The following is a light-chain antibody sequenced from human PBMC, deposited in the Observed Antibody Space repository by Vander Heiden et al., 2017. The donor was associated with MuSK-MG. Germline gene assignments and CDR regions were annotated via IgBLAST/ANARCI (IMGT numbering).Light chain of an antibody. Sequence: SYVLTQPPSVSVAPGQAARITCAGNNIGSKNVNWYQQKPGQAPVLVVHDDSDRPSGIPERFSGSNSGNTATLTISRVEAGDEADYFCQVWESSSDHYVFGTGTRVTVL. J-gene: IGLJ1*01. V-gene: IGLV3-21*02. CDR2: DDS. CDR3: QVWESSSDHYV. CDR1: NIGSKN.